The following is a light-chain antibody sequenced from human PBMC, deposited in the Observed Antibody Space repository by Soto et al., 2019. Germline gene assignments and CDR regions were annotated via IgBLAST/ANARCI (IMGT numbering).Light chain of an antibody. CDR2: EGH. V-gene: IGLV2-23*01. CDR1: SGVVGSFIL. CDR3: CLYIGATTYV. J-gene: IGLJ1*01. Sequence: QSALAQPASLSGSPGQSITISCTGTSGVVGSFILVSWYQQHTGKALKVMISEGHRRPSGVPDRFSGSTSVNSASLTISGLQADDEADYYCCLYIGATTYVFGTGTKVTVL.